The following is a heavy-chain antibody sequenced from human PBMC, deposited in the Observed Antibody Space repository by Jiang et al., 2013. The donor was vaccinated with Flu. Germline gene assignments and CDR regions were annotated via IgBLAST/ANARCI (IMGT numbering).Heavy chain of an antibody. Sequence: SGSELKEPGASVKVSCKGSGYTFTGYSMNWMRQAPGQGLEWIGYTNTNTGNPTYAQGFTGRFVFSLDTSVTTAYLQIYSLKAEDTAVYYCARDVRSGSYDYWGQGTLVTVSS. CDR1: GYTFTGYS. V-gene: IGHV7-4-1*01. CDR3: ARDVRSGSYDY. CDR2: TNTNTGNP. J-gene: IGHJ4*01. D-gene: IGHD1-26*01.